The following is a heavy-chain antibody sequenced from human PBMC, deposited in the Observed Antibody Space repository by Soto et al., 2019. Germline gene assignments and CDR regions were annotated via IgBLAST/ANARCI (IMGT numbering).Heavy chain of an antibody. CDR1: GYTFTSYA. CDR3: ARNYCSGGSCYPPRTFDY. D-gene: IGHD2-15*01. J-gene: IGHJ4*02. Sequence: QVQLVQSGAEVKKPGASVKVSCKASGYTFTSYAMHWVRQAPGQRLEWMGWINAGNGNTKYSQKFQGRVTITRDTSASTAYMELSSLISEDTAVYYCARNYCSGGSCYPPRTFDYWGQGTLVTVSS. V-gene: IGHV1-3*01. CDR2: INAGNGNT.